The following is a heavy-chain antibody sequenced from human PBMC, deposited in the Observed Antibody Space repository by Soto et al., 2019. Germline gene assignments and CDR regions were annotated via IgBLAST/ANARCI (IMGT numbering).Heavy chain of an antibody. Sequence: RLSCAASGFTFDDYGMSWVRQAPGKGLEWVSGINWNGGSTGYADSVKGRFTISRDNAKNSLYLQMNSLRAEDTALYHCARVATIFGVPRHAFDIWGQGTMVTVSS. V-gene: IGHV3-20*01. CDR3: ARVATIFGVPRHAFDI. CDR2: INWNGGST. CDR1: GFTFDDYG. J-gene: IGHJ3*02. D-gene: IGHD3-3*01.